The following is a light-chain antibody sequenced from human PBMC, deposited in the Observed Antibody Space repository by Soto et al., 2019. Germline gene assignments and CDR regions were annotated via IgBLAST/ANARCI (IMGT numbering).Light chain of an antibody. Sequence: QPVLTQPPSASGTPGQRVTISCSGSGSSVGSNYVYWYQQLPGTAPKLLIYSNIQRPSGVPDRFSGSKSGTSASLAISGLRSEDEADYYCASWDDSLSGWVFGGGTKLTVL. CDR3: ASWDDSLSGWV. CDR2: SNI. CDR1: GSSVGSNY. J-gene: IGLJ3*02. V-gene: IGLV1-47*02.